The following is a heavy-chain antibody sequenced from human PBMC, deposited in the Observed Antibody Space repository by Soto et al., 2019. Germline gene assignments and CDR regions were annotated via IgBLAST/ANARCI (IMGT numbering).Heavy chain of an antibody. Sequence: QITLKESGPTLVKPTQTLTLTCTFSGFSLSTSGVGVGWIRQPPGKALEWLALIYWDDDKRYSPSLKSRLTITKDTSKNQVVLTMTKMDPVDPATYYCAHRRVKRYFDYWGQGTLVTVSA. V-gene: IGHV2-5*02. CDR2: IYWDDDK. J-gene: IGHJ4*02. CDR3: AHRRVKRYFDY. D-gene: IGHD2-21*01. CDR1: GFSLSTSGVG.